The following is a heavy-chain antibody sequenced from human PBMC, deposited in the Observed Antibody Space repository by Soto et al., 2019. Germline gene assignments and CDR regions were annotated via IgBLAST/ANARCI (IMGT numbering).Heavy chain of an antibody. CDR3: ARDTFRGYDYVWGSYRYGYFDY. V-gene: IGHV1-18*01. J-gene: IGHJ4*02. CDR2: ISAYNGNT. D-gene: IGHD3-16*02. Sequence: ASVKVSCKASGYTFTSYGISWVRQAPGQGLEWMGWISAYNGNTNYAQKLQGRVTMTTDTSTSTAYMELRSLRSDDTAVYYCARDTFRGYDYVWGSYRYGYFDYWGQGTLVTVSS. CDR1: GYTFTSYG.